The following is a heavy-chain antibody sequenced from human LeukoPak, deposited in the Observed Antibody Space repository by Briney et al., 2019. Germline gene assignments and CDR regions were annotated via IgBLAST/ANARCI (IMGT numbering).Heavy chain of an antibody. J-gene: IGHJ3*02. CDR1: GFTFSSYS. D-gene: IGHD6-19*01. Sequence: GGSLRLSCAASGFTFSSYSMNWVRQAPGKGLEWVSSISSSSSYIYYADSVKGRFTISRDNSKNTLYLQMNSLRAEDTAVYYCARDREAVAGLDAFDIWGQGTMVTVSS. CDR2: ISSSSSYI. V-gene: IGHV3-21*01. CDR3: ARDREAVAGLDAFDI.